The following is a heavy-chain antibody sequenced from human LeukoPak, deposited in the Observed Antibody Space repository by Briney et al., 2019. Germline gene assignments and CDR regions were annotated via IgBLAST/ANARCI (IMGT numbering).Heavy chain of an antibody. Sequence: HPGGSLRLSCAASGFSGFTFSDYWMSWVRQAPGKGLEWVSAISGSGGSTYYADSVKGRFTISRDNSKNTLYLQMNSLRAEDTAVYYCAKGRQWLDYYFDYWGQGTLVTVSS. CDR3: AKGRQWLDYYFDY. CDR2: ISGSGGST. V-gene: IGHV3-23*01. D-gene: IGHD6-19*01. J-gene: IGHJ4*02. CDR1: GFSGFTFSDYW.